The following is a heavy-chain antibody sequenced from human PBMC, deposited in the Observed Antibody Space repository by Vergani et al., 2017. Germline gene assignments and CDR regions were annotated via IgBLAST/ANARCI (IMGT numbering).Heavy chain of an antibody. V-gene: IGHV4-30-2*01. J-gene: IGHJ5*02. D-gene: IGHD2-15*01. CDR2: IYHSGST. Sequence: QLQLQESGSGLVKPSQTLSLTCAVSGGSISSGGYSWSWIRQPPGKGLEWIGYIYHSGSTYYNPSLKSRVTISVDTSKNQFSLKLSSVTAADTAVYYCARDQRDCSGGSCYSGNWFDPWGQGTLVTVSS. CDR1: GGSISSGGYS. CDR3: ARDQRDCSGGSCYSGNWFDP.